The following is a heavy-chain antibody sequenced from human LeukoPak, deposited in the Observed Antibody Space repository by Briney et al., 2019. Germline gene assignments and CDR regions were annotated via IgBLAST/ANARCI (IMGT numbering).Heavy chain of an antibody. D-gene: IGHD3-10*01. CDR2: IRHDGTET. J-gene: IGHJ6*02. CDR1: GFSFSSYG. CDR3: AKANRDHLSHYYGVDV. V-gene: IGHV3-30*02. Sequence: GGSLRLSCAASGFSFSSYGMHWLRQAPGMGPESVALIRHDGTETYHADSVKGRFTISRDDSKSTFYLQMNSLRPEDTAVYYCAKANRDHLSHYYGVDVWGPGTTV.